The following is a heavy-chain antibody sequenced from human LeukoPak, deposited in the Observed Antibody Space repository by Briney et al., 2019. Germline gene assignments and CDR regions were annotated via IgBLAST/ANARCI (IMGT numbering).Heavy chain of an antibody. D-gene: IGHD4-17*01. V-gene: IGHV3-23*01. CDR3: AKEIYGDPTGGRFQH. CDR1: GFTFSSYA. J-gene: IGHJ1*01. CDR2: ISGTGGST. Sequence: TGGSLRLSCAASGFTFSSYAISWVRQTPGKGLEWVSVISGTGGSTYYADSVKGRFTISRDNSKNTLSLQMNSLRADDTAVYYCAKEIYGDPTGGRFQHWGQGTLVTVSS.